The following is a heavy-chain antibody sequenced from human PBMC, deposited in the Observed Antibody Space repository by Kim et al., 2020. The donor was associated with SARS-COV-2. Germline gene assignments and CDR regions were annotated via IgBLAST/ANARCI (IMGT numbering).Heavy chain of an antibody. D-gene: IGHD2-2*01. J-gene: IGHJ6*02. CDR3: ARHVPAAMYGMDV. V-gene: IGHV5-10-1*01. Sequence: NPSCQGHVTISADKSTSTAYLQWSSLKASDTAMYYCARHVPAAMYGMDVWSQGTTVTVSS.